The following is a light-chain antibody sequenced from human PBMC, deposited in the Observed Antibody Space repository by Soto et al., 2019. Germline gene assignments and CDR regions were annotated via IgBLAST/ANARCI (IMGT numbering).Light chain of an antibody. Sequence: EIVMTQSPATLSVSPGERATLSCRASQSVNSHLAWLQQRPGQAPSLLMYETSTRSTAVPARFSASGSGTEFTLTISGLQSEDFAVYYCQQYHISYTFGQGTELEIK. CDR3: QQYHISYT. CDR1: QSVNSH. V-gene: IGKV3-15*01. J-gene: IGKJ2*01. CDR2: ETS.